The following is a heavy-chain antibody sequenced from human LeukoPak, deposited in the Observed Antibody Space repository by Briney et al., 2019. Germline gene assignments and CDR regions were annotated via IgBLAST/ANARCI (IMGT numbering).Heavy chain of an antibody. D-gene: IGHD3-10*01. CDR3: ARSWFGELLLLY. V-gene: IGHV4-59*12. CDR2: IYYSGST. Sequence: PSETLSLTCTVSSGSISGYYWSWIRQPPGKGLEWIGYIYYSGSTNYNPSLKSRVTISIDTSKNQFSLKLSSVTAADTAVYYCARSWFGELLLLYWGQGTLVTVSS. J-gene: IGHJ4*02. CDR1: SGSISGYY.